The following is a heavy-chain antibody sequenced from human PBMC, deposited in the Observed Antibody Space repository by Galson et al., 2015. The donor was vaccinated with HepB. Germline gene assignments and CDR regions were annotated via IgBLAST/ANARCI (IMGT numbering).Heavy chain of an antibody. V-gene: IGHV1-69*01. Sequence: KVSCKASGGTFSSYAISWVRQAPGQGLEWMGGIIPIFGTANYAQKFQGRVTITADGSTSTAYMELSSLRSEDTAVYYCARVINYYDSSGYYRDWGQGTLVTVSS. CDR2: IIPIFGTA. CDR3: ARVINYYDSSGYYRD. J-gene: IGHJ4*02. D-gene: IGHD3-22*01. CDR1: GGTFSSYA.